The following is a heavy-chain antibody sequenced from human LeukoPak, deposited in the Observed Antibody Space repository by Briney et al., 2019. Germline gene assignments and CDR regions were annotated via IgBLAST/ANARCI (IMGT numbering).Heavy chain of an antibody. CDR3: ARSRGWFGEFQLDY. D-gene: IGHD3-10*01. J-gene: IGHJ4*02. Sequence: GGSLRLSCAASGFTFSSYWMSWVRQAPGKGLEWVSAISGSGVSTYYADSVKGRFTISRDNSKNTLYLQMNSLRAEDTAVYYCARSRGWFGEFQLDYWGQGTLVTVSS. CDR1: GFTFSSYW. CDR2: ISGSGVST. V-gene: IGHV3-23*01.